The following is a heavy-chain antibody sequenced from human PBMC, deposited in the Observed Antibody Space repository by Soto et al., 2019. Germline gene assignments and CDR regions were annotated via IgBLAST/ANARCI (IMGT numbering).Heavy chain of an antibody. Sequence: GGSLRLSCVASGFSFNNFGMHWVRQAPGKGLEWVAVVWYDGSNKYYADSVKGRFTISRDNSKNTLYLQMSSLRAEDTAAYFCARDPSHGSGSYLDYWGQGALVTVSS. D-gene: IGHD3-10*01. J-gene: IGHJ4*02. CDR2: VWYDGSNK. CDR1: GFSFNNFG. V-gene: IGHV3-33*01. CDR3: ARDPSHGSGSYLDY.